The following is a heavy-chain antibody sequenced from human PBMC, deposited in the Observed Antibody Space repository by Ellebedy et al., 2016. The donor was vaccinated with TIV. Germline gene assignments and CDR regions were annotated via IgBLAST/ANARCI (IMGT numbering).Heavy chain of an antibody. V-gene: IGHV3-7*01. CDR3: ARDRSYYYDSSGAFDI. D-gene: IGHD3-22*01. J-gene: IGHJ3*02. CDR2: IKQDGSEK. CDR1: GFTFSSYW. Sequence: GESLKISCAASGFTFSSYWMSWVRQAPGKGLEWVANIKQDGSEKYYVDSVKGRFTISRDNAKNSLYLQMNSLRAEDTAVYYCARDRSYYYDSSGAFDIWGQGTMVTVSS.